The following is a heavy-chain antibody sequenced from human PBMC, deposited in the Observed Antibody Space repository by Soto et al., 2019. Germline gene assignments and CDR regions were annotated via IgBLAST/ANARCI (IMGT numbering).Heavy chain of an antibody. V-gene: IGHV2-5*01. CDR2: IYWNDDK. CDR3: AHRLRYQLLSSDAFDI. D-gene: IGHD2-2*01. J-gene: IGHJ3*02. Sequence: SGPTLVNPTQTLTLTCTFSGFSLSTSGVGVGWIRQPPGKALEWLALIYWNDDKRYSPSLKSRLTITKDTSKNQVVLTMTNMDPVDTATYYCAHRLRYQLLSSDAFDIWGQGTMVTVSS. CDR1: GFSLSTSGVG.